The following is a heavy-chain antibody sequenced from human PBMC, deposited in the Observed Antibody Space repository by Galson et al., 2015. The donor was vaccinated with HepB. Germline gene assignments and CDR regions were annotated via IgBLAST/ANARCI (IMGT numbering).Heavy chain of an antibody. V-gene: IGHV4-31*03. D-gene: IGHD6-6*01. CDR3: ARDSSDAFDI. J-gene: IGHJ3*02. Sequence: TLSLTCTVSGGSISSGGYYWSWIRQHPGKGLEWIGHIYYSGSTYYNPSLKSRVTISVDTSKNQFSLKLSSVTAADTAVYYCARDSSDAFDIWGQGTMVTVSS. CDR1: GGSISSGGYY. CDR2: IYYSGST.